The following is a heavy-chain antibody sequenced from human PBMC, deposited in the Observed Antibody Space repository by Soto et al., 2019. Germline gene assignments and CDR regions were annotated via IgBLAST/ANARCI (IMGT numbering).Heavy chain of an antibody. CDR1: GGTFSNYP. CDR3: ARGNHRWLQLWYFDL. Sequence: QVQLVQSGAEVKKPGSSVKVSCKASGGTFSNYPISWVRQAPGQGLEWMGGIIPIFGTVNYAQKFQGRVTFAAGESPSTASMELSSLRSEDTAVNYCARGNHRWLQLWYFDLWGRGTLVTVSS. V-gene: IGHV1-69*12. CDR2: IIPIFGTV. D-gene: IGHD5-12*01. J-gene: IGHJ2*01.